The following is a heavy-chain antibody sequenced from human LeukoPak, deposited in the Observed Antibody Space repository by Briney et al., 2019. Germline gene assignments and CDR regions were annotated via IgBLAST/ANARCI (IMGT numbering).Heavy chain of an antibody. CDR2: INYSGST. Sequence: SETLSLTCTVSAVSISSYYWSWLRQPPGKGLEWIGFINYSGSTNYNPSLKSRGTISVDSSKNQFSLKLISVTAADTAVYYCARSIAVAGTDNWFDPWGQGTLVTVSS. J-gene: IGHJ5*02. CDR3: ARSIAVAGTDNWFDP. D-gene: IGHD6-19*01. V-gene: IGHV4-59*01. CDR1: AVSISSYY.